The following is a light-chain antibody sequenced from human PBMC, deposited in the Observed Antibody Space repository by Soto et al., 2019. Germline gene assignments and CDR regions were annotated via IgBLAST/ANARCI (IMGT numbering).Light chain of an antibody. CDR2: AAS. V-gene: IGKV1-39*01. J-gene: IGKJ1*01. CDR1: QSIGRY. Sequence: DLQMTQTPSSLSASVGDRVTITCRSSQSIGRYLNWYQQKPGKAPKLLMDAASNLQSGVPSRFSGSGSGADFTLTISSLQPEDFATYYCQQSYSTLPWTFGQRAKVDI. CDR3: QQSYSTLPWT.